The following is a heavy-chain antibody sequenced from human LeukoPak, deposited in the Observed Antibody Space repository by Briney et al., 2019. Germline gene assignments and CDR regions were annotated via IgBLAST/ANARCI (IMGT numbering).Heavy chain of an antibody. J-gene: IGHJ5*02. CDR3: ARGAHRCSGGRCSSFWFDP. Sequence: ASVKVSCKASGYTFTSYDINWVRQATGQGLEWMGWMNPNSGNTGYAQKFQGRVTITRNTSISTAYMELSSLRYGDTAVYYCARGAHRCSGGRCSSFWFDPWGQGTLVTVSS. V-gene: IGHV1-8*03. CDR1: GYTFTSYD. D-gene: IGHD2-15*01. CDR2: MNPNSGNT.